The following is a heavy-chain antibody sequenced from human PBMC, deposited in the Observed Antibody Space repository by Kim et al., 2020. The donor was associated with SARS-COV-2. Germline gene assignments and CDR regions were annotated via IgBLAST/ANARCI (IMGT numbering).Heavy chain of an antibody. CDR3: ARGILGGGYSGYDSGADYYYGMYV. V-gene: IGHV1-46*01. D-gene: IGHD5-12*01. CDR2: INPSGGST. CDR1: GYTFTSYY. Sequence: ASVKVSCKASGYTFTSYYMHWVRQAPGQGLEWMGIINPSGGSTSYAQKFQGRVTMTRDTSTSTVYMELSSLRSEDTAVYYCARGILGGGYSGYDSGADYYYGMYVWGQGTTVTVSS. J-gene: IGHJ6*02.